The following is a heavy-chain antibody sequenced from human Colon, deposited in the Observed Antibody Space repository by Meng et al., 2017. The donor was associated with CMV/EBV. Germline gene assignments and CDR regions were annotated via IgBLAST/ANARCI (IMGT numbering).Heavy chain of an antibody. CDR2: INPNSGGT. Sequence: QWQLVQAGAGVKKPGASVKVSCKASGYTFTGYYMHWVRQAPGQGLEWMGWINPNSGGTNYAQKFQDRVTMTRDTSISTAYMELSRLRSDDTAVYYCATVSSGYYLYFQHWGQGTLVTVSS. V-gene: IGHV1-2*02. J-gene: IGHJ1*01. CDR1: GYTFTGYY. CDR3: ATVSSGYYLYFQH. D-gene: IGHD3-22*01.